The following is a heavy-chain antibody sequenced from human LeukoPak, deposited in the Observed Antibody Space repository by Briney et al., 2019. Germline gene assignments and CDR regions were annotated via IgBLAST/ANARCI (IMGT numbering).Heavy chain of an antibody. D-gene: IGHD4-17*01. CDR3: ARNQNYGDYFDY. CDR1: GITLSNYG. J-gene: IGHJ4*02. CDR2: ISDSGGRT. V-gene: IGHV3-23*01. Sequence: GGSLRLSCAVSGITLSNYGMSWVRQAPGKGLEWVAGISDSGGRTNYADSVKGRFTISRDNSKNTLYLQMNSLRAEDTAVYYCARNQNYGDYFDYWGQGTLVTVSS.